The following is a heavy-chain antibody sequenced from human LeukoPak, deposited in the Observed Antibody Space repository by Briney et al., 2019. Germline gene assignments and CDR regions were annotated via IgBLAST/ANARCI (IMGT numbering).Heavy chain of an antibody. J-gene: IGHJ5*02. CDR2: ISSNGGST. D-gene: IGHD5-24*01. CDR1: GFTFSSYA. V-gene: IGHV3-64*01. Sequence: GGSLRLSCAASGFTFSSYAMHWVRQALGKGLEYVSAISSNGGSTYYANSVKGRFTISRDNSKNTLYLQMGSLRAEDMAVYYCARGGRWLQLRASGWFDPWGQGTLVTVSS. CDR3: ARGGRWLQLRASGWFDP.